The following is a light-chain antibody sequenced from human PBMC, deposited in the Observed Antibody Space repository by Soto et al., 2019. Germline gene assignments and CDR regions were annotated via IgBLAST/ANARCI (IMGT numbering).Light chain of an antibody. Sequence: QLVLTQPASASGTPGQRVTISCSGSSSNIESNYVYWYQQLPGSAPKLLIYRNDQRPSGVPDRFSGSKSGTSASLAISGLRSEDEADYYCAAWDDSLSALVFGGGTKLTVL. CDR3: AAWDDSLSALV. CDR1: SSNIESNY. J-gene: IGLJ3*02. CDR2: RND. V-gene: IGLV1-47*01.